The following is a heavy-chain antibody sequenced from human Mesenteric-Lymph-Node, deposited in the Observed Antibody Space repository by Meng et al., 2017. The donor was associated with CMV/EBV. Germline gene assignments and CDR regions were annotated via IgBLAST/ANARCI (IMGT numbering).Heavy chain of an antibody. V-gene: IGHV4-34*01. J-gene: IGHJ4*02. CDR3: GRGRKPDY. CDR2: INHGGNT. CDR1: GGFFTGYD. Sequence: GSLRLSCGVYGGFFTGYDWTWIRQFPGKGLEWIGHINHGGNTNYNPSLKRRLTLSIDTSKNQFSLRLSSVTATDTAIYYCGRGRKPDYWGQGTLVTV.